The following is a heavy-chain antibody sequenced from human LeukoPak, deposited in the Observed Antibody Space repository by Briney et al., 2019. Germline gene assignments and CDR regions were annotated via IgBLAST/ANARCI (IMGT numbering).Heavy chain of an antibody. D-gene: IGHD4-17*01. CDR2: ISAYNGNT. Sequence: AAVKVSCKASGYTFTSYGISWVGQAPGQGREGLGWISAYNGNTNYAQKLQGRVTMTTDTSTSTAYMELRSLRSDDTAVYYCARDGDYGVDDFDYWGQGTLVTVSS. CDR1: GYTFTSYG. CDR3: ARDGDYGVDDFDY. V-gene: IGHV1-18*04. J-gene: IGHJ4*02.